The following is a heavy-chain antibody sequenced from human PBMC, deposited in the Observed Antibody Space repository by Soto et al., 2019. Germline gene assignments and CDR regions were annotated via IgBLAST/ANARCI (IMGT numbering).Heavy chain of an antibody. D-gene: IGHD3-10*01. CDR3: ARGEFEVRGVLYYYYGMDV. V-gene: IGHV4-34*01. CDR1: GESFSGYY. CDR2: INHSGST. Sequence: SETLSLTCAVYGESFSGYYWSWIRQPPGKGLEWIGEINHSGSTNYNPSLKSRVTISVDTSKNQFSLKLSPVTAADTAVYYCARGEFEVRGVLYYYYGMDVWGQGTTVTVSS. J-gene: IGHJ6*02.